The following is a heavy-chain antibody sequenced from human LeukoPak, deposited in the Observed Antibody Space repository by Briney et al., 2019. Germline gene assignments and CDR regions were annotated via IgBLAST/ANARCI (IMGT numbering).Heavy chain of an antibody. CDR1: GYTFSSYG. CDR3: ARGRIAVAGRHFDY. V-gene: IGHV3-33*01. D-gene: IGHD6-19*01. J-gene: IGHJ4*02. Sequence: GRSLRLSCAESGYTFSSYGMHWVRQAPGKGLEWVAVIWYDGSNKYYADSVKGRLTISRDNSKNKLYLQMNSLRAEDTAVYYCARGRIAVAGRHFDYWGQGTLVTVSS. CDR2: IWYDGSNK.